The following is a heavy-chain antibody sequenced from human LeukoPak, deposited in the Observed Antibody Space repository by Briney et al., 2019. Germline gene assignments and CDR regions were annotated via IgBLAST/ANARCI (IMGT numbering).Heavy chain of an antibody. J-gene: IGHJ4*02. Sequence: PSETLSLTCTVSGGSISSGDYYWSWIRQPPGKGLEWIGYIYYSGSTYYNPSLKSRVTISVDTSKNQFSLKLSSVTAADTVVYYCARFSIIAAASFDYWGQGTLVTVSS. CDR2: IYYSGST. V-gene: IGHV4-30-4*01. CDR3: ARFSIIAAASFDY. CDR1: GGSISSGDYY. D-gene: IGHD6-13*01.